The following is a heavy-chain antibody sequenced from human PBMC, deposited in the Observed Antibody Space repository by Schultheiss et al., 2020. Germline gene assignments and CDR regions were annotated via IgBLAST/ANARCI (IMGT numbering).Heavy chain of an antibody. Sequence: GGSLRLSCVASGFTFANYAMTWVRQAPGKGLEWVSATDGFGGATYYADSVRGRFTISRDNSKNSLLLQMNSLTADDTAVYYCVRENYPYNGSSVNWFDPWGQGTLVTVSS. V-gene: IGHV3-23*01. J-gene: IGHJ5*02. D-gene: IGHD1-26*01. CDR1: GFTFANYA. CDR2: TDGFGGAT. CDR3: VRENYPYNGSSVNWFDP.